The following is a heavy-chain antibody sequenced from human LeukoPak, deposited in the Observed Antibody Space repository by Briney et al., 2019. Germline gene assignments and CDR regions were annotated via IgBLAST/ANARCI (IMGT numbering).Heavy chain of an antibody. D-gene: IGHD5-18*01. J-gene: IGHJ3*02. CDR3: VRGRAMAVFDAFDI. CDR2: TTNSGLTI. V-gene: IGHV3-48*03. Sequence: GGSLRLSCAASGFTFSSYEMNWVRQAPGKGLEWVSYTTNSGLTIYYADSVKGRFTVSKDNAKNSLYLQMNSLRAEDTAIYYCVRGRAMAVFDAFDIWGHGTMVTVSS. CDR1: GFTFSSYE.